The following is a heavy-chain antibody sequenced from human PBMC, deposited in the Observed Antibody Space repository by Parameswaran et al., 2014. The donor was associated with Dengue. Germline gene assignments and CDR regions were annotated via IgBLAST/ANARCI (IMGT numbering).Heavy chain of an antibody. V-gene: IGHV3-33*01. D-gene: IGHD3-22*01. Sequence: VRQAPGKGLEWVAVIWYDGSNKYYADSVKGRFTISRDNSKNTLYLQMNSLRAEDTAVYYCARELYDSSGFTDYWGQGTLVTVSS. J-gene: IGHJ4*02. CDR3: ARELYDSSGFTDY. CDR2: IWYDGSNK.